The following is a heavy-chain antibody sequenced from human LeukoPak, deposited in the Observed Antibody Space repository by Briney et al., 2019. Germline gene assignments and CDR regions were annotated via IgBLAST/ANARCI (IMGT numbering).Heavy chain of an antibody. CDR1: GFTFSSYA. CDR3: ARVIRQWLGSDFDY. V-gene: IGHV3-30*04. Sequence: GRSLRLSCAASGFTFSSYAMHWVRQAPGKGLEWVAVISYDGSNKYYADSVKGRFTISRDNSKNTVYLQMNSLRAEDTAVYYCARVIRQWLGSDFDYWGQGTLVTVSS. D-gene: IGHD6-19*01. CDR2: ISYDGSNK. J-gene: IGHJ4*02.